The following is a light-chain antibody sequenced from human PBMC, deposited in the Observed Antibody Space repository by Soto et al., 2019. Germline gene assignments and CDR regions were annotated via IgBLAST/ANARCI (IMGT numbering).Light chain of an antibody. CDR2: GAS. V-gene: IGKV3-15*01. Sequence: EIVMTQSPAILSVSPGERATLSCRASQRVTSNLAWYQQKPGQAPRLLIYGASTRATGIPARFSGSGSGTEFTLTISSLQSEDFAVYYCQQYNNWPPTFGQGTRLEIK. CDR3: QQYNNWPPT. CDR1: QRVTSN. J-gene: IGKJ5*01.